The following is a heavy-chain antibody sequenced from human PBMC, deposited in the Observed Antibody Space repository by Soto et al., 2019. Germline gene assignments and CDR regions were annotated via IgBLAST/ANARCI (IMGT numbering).Heavy chain of an antibody. CDR1: GYTFTSYY. J-gene: IGHJ6*02. Sequence: QVQLVQSGAEVKKPGASVKVSCKASGYTFTSYYMHWVRQAPGQGLEWMGIINPSGGSTSYAKKFQGRVTMTRDTSTSTVYMELSSLRSEDTAVYYCARDLALGYCSSTSCYRARSYYYGMDVWGQGTTVTVSS. D-gene: IGHD2-2*02. CDR2: INPSGGST. CDR3: ARDLALGYCSSTSCYRARSYYYGMDV. V-gene: IGHV1-46*01.